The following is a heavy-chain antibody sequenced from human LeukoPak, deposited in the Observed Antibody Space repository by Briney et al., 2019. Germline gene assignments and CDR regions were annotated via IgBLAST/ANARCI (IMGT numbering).Heavy chain of an antibody. CDR2: ISHDTSKK. CDR3: ARDSRQFLKWIYSFDF. CDR1: GFTFSSYA. D-gene: IGHD3-3*01. V-gene: IGHV3-30-3*01. J-gene: IGHJ4*02. Sequence: GGSLRLSCAASGFTFSSYAMHWVRQAPRKGLEWVAVISHDTSKKFYAESVKGRFTISRDNSNKTLYLQMDSLRDEDTAVYYCARDSRQFLKWIYSFDFWGQGTPVTVSS.